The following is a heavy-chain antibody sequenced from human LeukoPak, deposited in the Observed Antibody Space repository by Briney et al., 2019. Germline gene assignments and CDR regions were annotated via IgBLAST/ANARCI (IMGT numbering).Heavy chain of an antibody. Sequence: SETLSLTCTVAGGSISSYYWSWIRQPPGKGLGWIGFIYYSGSTNYNPSLKSRVTISVDTSKNQFSLKLSSVTAADTAVYYWARAPPNWNWEGGYFDYWGQGTLVTVSS. CDR2: IYYSGST. V-gene: IGHV4-59*01. CDR3: ARAPPNWNWEGGYFDY. CDR1: GGSISSYY. J-gene: IGHJ4*02. D-gene: IGHD1-1*01.